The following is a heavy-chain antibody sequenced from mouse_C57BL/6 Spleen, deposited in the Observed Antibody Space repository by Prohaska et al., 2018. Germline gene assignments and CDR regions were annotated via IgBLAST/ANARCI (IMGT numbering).Heavy chain of an antibody. CDR2: IRLKSDNYAT. CDR3: TGEAYYSNYFDY. J-gene: IGHJ2*01. V-gene: IGHV6-3*01. Sequence: EVKLEESGGGLVQPGGSMKLSCVASGFTFSNYWMNWVRQSPEKGLEWVAQIRLKSDNYATHYAESVKGRFTISRDDSKSSVYLQMNNLRAEDTGIYYCTGEAYYSNYFDYWGQGTTLTVSS. CDR1: GFTFSNYW. D-gene: IGHD2-5*01.